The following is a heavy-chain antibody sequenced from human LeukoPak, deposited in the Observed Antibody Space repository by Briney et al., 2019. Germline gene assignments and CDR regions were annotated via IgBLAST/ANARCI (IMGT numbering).Heavy chain of an antibody. J-gene: IGHJ4*02. CDR1: GGSFSGYY. Sequence: SETLSLTCAVYGGSFSGYYWNWIRQPPGKGREWIGEINHSGSTNYKSSLKSRVTISVDTSKNQFSMKLYSVTAADTAVYFCARGSGRRYFDYWGQGTLLTVSS. CDR2: INHSGST. V-gene: IGHV4-34*01. D-gene: IGHD2-8*02. CDR3: ARGSGRRYFDY.